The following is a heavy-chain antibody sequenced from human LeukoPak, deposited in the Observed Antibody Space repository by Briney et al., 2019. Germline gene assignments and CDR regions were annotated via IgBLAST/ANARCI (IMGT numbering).Heavy chain of an antibody. CDR2: IYPGDSDT. D-gene: IGHD3-3*02. J-gene: IGHJ4*02. Sequence: GESLKISCKGSGYSFTNYWIGWVRQMPGKGLEWMGIIYPGDSDTRYSPSFQGQVTISVDKSISTAYLQWSSLKASDTAIYYCARRSEQSITWQSPFDYWGQGTLVTVSS. V-gene: IGHV5-51*01. CDR3: ARRSEQSITWQSPFDY. CDR1: GYSFTNYW.